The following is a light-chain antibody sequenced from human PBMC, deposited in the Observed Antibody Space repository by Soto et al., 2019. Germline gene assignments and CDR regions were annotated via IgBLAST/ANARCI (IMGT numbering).Light chain of an antibody. V-gene: IGKV3-15*01. CDR3: HQYNKWPPHT. J-gene: IGKJ2*01. CDR1: ESVKNK. CDR2: GAS. Sequence: EIVMTQSPATLSVSPGERVTLSCRASESVKNKLAWYQQRPGQAPRLLIYGASTRATGVPARFSGTGSGTEFTLTISSLQFEDFAVYYCHQYNKWPPHTFGQGTKLEIQ.